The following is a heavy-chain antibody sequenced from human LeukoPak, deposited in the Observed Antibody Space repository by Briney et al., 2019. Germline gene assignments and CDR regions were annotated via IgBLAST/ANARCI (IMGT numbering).Heavy chain of an antibody. CDR2: INHSGST. J-gene: IGHJ5*02. V-gene: IGHV4-34*01. CDR1: GGSFSGYY. Sequence: SETLSLTCAVYGGSFSGYYWSWIRQPPGKGLEWIGEINHSGSTNYNPSLKSRVTISVDTSKNQFSLKLSSVTAADTAVYYCARGFLRDRYFDWLLAARGSGRRANRVFDPWGQGTLVTVSS. CDR3: ARGFLRDRYFDWLLAARGSGRRANRVFDP. D-gene: IGHD3-9*01.